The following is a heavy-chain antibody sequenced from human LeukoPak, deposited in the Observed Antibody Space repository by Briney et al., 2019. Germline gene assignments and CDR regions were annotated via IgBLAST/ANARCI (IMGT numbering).Heavy chain of an antibody. V-gene: IGHV3-23*01. CDR2: ISGSGSST. D-gene: IGHD5-24*01. CDR3: AKRDGYNSNPLKD. CDR1: GFTFSSNA. Sequence: GGSLRLSCAASGFTFSSNAMSWVRQAPGKGLEWVSAISGSGSSTYYADSVKGRFTISRDNSKNTLYLQMNSLRAEDTALYYCAKRDGYNSNPLKDWGQGTLVTVSS. J-gene: IGHJ4*02.